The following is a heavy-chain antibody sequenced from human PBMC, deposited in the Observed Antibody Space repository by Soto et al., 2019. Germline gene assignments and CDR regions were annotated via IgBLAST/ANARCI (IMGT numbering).Heavy chain of an antibody. CDR1: GFIFTRYS. Sequence: GGSLRLSCAASGFIFTRYSMNWVRQAPGKGLEWVSSISSTTNYIYYGDSMKGRFTISRDNAKNSLYLEMNSLRAEDTAVYYCARESEDLTSNFDYWGQGTMVTVSS. CDR3: ARESEDLTSNFDY. J-gene: IGHJ4*02. CDR2: ISSTTNYI. V-gene: IGHV3-21*06.